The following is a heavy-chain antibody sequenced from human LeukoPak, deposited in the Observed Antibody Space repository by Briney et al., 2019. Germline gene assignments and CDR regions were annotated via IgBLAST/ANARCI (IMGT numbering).Heavy chain of an antibody. CDR3: ARRPDFDRIDAFDI. CDR2: INPNSGGT. J-gene: IGHJ3*02. Sequence: ASVKVSCKASGYTFTGYYMHWVRQAPGQGLEWMGWINPNSGGTNYAQKFQGRVTMTRDTSISTAYMELSRLRSDDTAVYYCARRPDFDRIDAFDIWGQGTMVTVSS. D-gene: IGHD3-9*01. CDR1: GYTFTGYY. V-gene: IGHV1-2*02.